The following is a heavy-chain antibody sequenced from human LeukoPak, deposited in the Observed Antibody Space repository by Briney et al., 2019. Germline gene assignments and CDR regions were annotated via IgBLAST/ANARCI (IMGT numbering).Heavy chain of an antibody. CDR3: ARGDWLHDY. CDR1: GYTFTSYA. J-gene: IGHJ4*02. D-gene: IGHD3-9*01. CDR2: ISTNTGNP. V-gene: IGHV7-4-1*02. Sequence: GASVKVSCKSSGYTFTSYAMNWVRQAPGQGLEWMGWISTNTGNPTYAQGFTGRFVFSLDTSVSTAYLQISSLMAEDTAVYYCARGDWLHDYWGQGTLVTVSS.